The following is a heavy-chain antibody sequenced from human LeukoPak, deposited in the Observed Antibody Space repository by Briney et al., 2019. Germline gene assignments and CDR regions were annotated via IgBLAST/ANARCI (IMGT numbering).Heavy chain of an antibody. CDR1: GFTFSSYA. CDR2: ISASGGST. CDR3: AKGYCSSTNCKESFFDY. D-gene: IGHD2-2*01. J-gene: IGHJ4*02. V-gene: IGHV3-23*01. Sequence: PGGSLRLSCAASGFTFSSYAMNWVRQAPGKGLEWVSTISASGGSTYYFVKGRFTISRDNSKNTLSLQMNSLRAEDAAVYFCAKGYCSSTNCKESFFDYWGQGTLVTVSS.